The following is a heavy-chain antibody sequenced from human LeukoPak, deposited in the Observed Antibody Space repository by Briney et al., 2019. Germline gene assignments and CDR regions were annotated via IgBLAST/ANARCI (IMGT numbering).Heavy chain of an antibody. D-gene: IGHD3-22*01. CDR3: TRGRAYYDSTGYYY. CDR1: GGSFSGYY. J-gene: IGHJ4*02. Sequence: PSETLSLTCAVYGGSFSGYYWSWIRQSPGQGLEWIGHTYYSGNTNYNPSLKSRVTISIDTSKNQFSLKLSSVTAADTAVYYCTRGRAYYDSTGYYYWGRGILVTVSS. V-gene: IGHV4-59*01. CDR2: TYYSGNT.